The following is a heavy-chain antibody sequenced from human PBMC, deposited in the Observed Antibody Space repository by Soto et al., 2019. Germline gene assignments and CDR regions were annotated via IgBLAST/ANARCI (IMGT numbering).Heavy chain of an antibody. J-gene: IGHJ4*02. Sequence: ASVKVSCKASGYSFTNYDISWVRQAPGQGLEWMGWISPYNGDTNYAQKLQGRVTMTTDTSTSKAYMELRSLRSDDTAVYYCARYCSSTSCDHYFDYWGQGSLVTVS. D-gene: IGHD2-2*01. CDR3: ARYCSSTSCDHYFDY. CDR2: ISPYNGDT. V-gene: IGHV1-18*01. CDR1: GYSFTNYD.